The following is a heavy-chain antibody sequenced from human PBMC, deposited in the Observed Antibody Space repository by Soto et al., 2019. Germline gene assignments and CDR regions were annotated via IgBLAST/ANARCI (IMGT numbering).Heavy chain of an antibody. CDR3: CRSFKKHSSGWYGWFDP. V-gene: IGHV4-34*01. D-gene: IGHD6-19*01. CDR1: GGSFSGYY. Sequence: PSETRSVTCAVCGGSFSGYYWSWIRQPPGKGLEWIGEINHSGSTNYSPSLKSRVTISVDTSKNQFSLKLSSVTAADTAVYYCCRSFKKHSSGWYGWFDPWGQGTLVTVSS. CDR2: INHSGST. J-gene: IGHJ5*02.